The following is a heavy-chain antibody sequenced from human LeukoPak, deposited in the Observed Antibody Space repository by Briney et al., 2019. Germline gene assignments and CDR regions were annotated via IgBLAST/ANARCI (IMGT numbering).Heavy chain of an antibody. CDR3: ARVTTGGYYNY. V-gene: IGHV4-61*02. CDR1: GGSISSGSYY. J-gene: IGHJ4*02. CDR2: IYTSGST. D-gene: IGHD3-22*01. Sequence: SETLSLTCTVSGGSISSGSYYWSGIRQPAGKGLEWIGRIYTSGSTNYNPSLKSRVTISPDTSENHFSLKLSSVTAADTAVYYCARVTTGGYYNYWGQGTLVTVSS.